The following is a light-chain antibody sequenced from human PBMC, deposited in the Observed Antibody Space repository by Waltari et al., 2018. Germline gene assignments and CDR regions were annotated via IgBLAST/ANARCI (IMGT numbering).Light chain of an antibody. Sequence: EIVLTQSPGTLSLSPGERATLSCRASQSVSRALAWYQQKPGQAPRLLIYAASSRATGIPDRFSGSGSGTDFNLTISRLEPEDFAVYYCQHYVRLPVTYGQGTKVEIK. CDR3: QHYVRLPVT. CDR1: QSVSRA. J-gene: IGKJ1*01. V-gene: IGKV3-20*01. CDR2: AAS.